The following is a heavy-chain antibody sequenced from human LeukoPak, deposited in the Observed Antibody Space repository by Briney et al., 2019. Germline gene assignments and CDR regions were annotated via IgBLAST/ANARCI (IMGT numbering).Heavy chain of an antibody. CDR2: IYTSGST. V-gene: IGHV4-61*02. J-gene: IGHJ3*02. D-gene: IGHD3-22*01. CDR1: GGSISSSSYY. CDR3: ASAAPPYYYDSSGYPGAFDI. Sequence: PSETLSLTCTVSGGSISSSSYYWSWIRQPAGKGLEWIGRIYTSGSTNYNPSLKSRVTMSVDTSKNQFSLKLSSVTAADTAVYYCASAAPPYYYDSSGYPGAFDIWGQGTMVTVSS.